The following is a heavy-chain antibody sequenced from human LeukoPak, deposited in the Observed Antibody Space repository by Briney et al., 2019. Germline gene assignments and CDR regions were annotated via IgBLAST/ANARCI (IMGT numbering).Heavy chain of an antibody. CDR3: AKDLPYYDSSGYYGAFDI. J-gene: IGHJ3*02. V-gene: IGHV3-23*01. D-gene: IGHD3-22*01. Sequence: GGSLRLSCAASGFTFSIYAMGWVRQAPGKGLEWISVISASGGHTYYADSVKGRFTISRDNSKNTLYLQMNSLRAEDTAVYYCAKDLPYYDSSGYYGAFDIWGQGTMVTVSS. CDR2: ISASGGHT. CDR1: GFTFSIYA.